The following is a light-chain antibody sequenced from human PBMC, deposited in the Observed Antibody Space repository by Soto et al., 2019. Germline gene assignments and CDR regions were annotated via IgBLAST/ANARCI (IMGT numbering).Light chain of an antibody. J-gene: IGKJ5*01. CDR3: QQYNTWPIT. CDR1: LSVDST. Sequence: IVMTQSPATLSVSPGERVTLCCRVSLSVDSTFAWYQQMPGQAPRLLIYGAFTRATDVPPRFSASGSGTDFTLTISSLQSEDFVVYYCQQYNTWPITFGQGTRLEIK. CDR2: GAF. V-gene: IGKV3-15*01.